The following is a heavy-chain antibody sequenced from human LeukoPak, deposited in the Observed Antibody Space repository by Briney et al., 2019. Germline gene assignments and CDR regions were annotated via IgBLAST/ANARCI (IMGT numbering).Heavy chain of an antibody. D-gene: IGHD1-1*01. V-gene: IGHV4-4*09. J-gene: IGHJ4*02. CDR3: VQTTGWPGFDY. CDR1: GVSIKCFY. Sequence: SETLSLTCTTSGVSIKCFYWSWVRQPPGKGLEWIGNIYSGVPTYFNPSLKSRVTISVDTSKNQFSLNLTSVTAADTAMYYCVQTTGWPGFDYWGQGILVTVSS. CDR2: IYSGVPT.